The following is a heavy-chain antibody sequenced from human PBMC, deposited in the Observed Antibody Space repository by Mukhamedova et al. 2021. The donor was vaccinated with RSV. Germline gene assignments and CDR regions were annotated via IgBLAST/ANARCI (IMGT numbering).Heavy chain of an antibody. D-gene: IGHD3-22*01. CDR3: ARDWDSSAPSSFDY. V-gene: IGHV3-48*03. J-gene: IGHJ4*02. Sequence: YISSSGSTIYYADSVKGRFTISRDNAKNSLYLQMNSLRAEDTAVYYCARDWDSSAPSSFDYWGQGTLVTVSS. CDR2: ISSSGSTI.